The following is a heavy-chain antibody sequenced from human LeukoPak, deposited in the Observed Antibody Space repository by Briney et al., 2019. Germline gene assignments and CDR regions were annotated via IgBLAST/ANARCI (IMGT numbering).Heavy chain of an antibody. CDR3: ARDWYDNSDAFDI. CDR2: ISWNSGSI. J-gene: IGHJ3*02. CDR1: GFTFYDYA. V-gene: IGHV3-9*01. D-gene: IGHD3-9*01. Sequence: GGSLRLSCAASGFTFYDYAMHWVRQAPGKGLEWVSGISWNSGSIVYADSVKGRFTISRDNAKNSLYLQMNSLRAEDTAVYYCARDWYDNSDAFDIWGQGTMVTVSS.